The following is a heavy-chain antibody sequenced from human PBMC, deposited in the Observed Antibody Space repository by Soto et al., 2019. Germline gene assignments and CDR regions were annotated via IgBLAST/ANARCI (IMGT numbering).Heavy chain of an antibody. D-gene: IGHD6-13*01. CDR2: ISAYNGNT. Sequence: QVQLVQSGAEVKKPGASVKVSCKASGYTFTSYGISWVRQAPGQGLEWMGWISAYNGNTNYAQKLQGRVTMTTDTATSTAYMELRSLRSDDTAVYYCAREGIAAGPSYYYGMDVWGQGTTVTVSS. J-gene: IGHJ6*02. V-gene: IGHV1-18*01. CDR3: AREGIAAGPSYYYGMDV. CDR1: GYTFTSYG.